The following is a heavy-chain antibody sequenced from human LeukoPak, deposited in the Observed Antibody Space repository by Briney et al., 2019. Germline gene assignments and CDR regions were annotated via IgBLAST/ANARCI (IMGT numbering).Heavy chain of an antibody. D-gene: IGHD3-10*01. CDR2: IYHSGTT. V-gene: IGHV4-38-2*02. Sequence: SETLSLTCTVSGYSISSGYYWGWIRQSPGKGLEWIGNIYHSGTTYYNPSLKSRATISVDTSMNQFSLKLSSVTAADTAVYYCARVTHYYDSGSYPYWGQGTLVIVSS. CDR1: GYSISSGYY. J-gene: IGHJ4*02. CDR3: ARVTHYYDSGSYPY.